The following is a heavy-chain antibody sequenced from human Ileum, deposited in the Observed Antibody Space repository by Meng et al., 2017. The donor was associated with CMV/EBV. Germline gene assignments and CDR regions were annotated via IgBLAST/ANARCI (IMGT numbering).Heavy chain of an antibody. D-gene: IGHD3-3*01. J-gene: IGHJ4*02. CDR3: ATSQVIWRFLLGSPDY. V-gene: IGHV4-34*01. CDR2: INHSGST. CDR1: GGSFSGYY. Sequence: SQTLSLTCAVYGGSFSGYYWSWIRQPPGKGLEWIGEINHSGSTNYNPSLKSRVTISVDTSKNQFSLKLSSVTAADTAVYYCATSQVIWRFLLGSPDYWGQGTLVTVSS.